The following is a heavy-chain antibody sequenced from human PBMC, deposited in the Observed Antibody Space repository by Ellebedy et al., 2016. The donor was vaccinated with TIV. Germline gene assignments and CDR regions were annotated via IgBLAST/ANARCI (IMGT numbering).Heavy chain of an antibody. D-gene: IGHD6-19*01. Sequence: AASVKVSCKASGYTFTGYYMHWARQAPGQRLEWMGWINAGNGNTKYSQKFQGRVTITRDTSASTAYMELSSLRSEDTAVYYCARGVDSSGWYGRMWSRNENAFDIWGQGTMVTVSS. J-gene: IGHJ3*02. CDR2: INAGNGNT. CDR3: ARGVDSSGWYGRMWSRNENAFDI. V-gene: IGHV1-3*01. CDR1: GYTFTGYY.